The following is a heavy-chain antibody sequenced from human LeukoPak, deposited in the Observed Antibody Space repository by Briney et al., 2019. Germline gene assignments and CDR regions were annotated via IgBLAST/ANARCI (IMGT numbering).Heavy chain of an antibody. D-gene: IGHD6-13*01. Sequence: ASVRVSCKISGLTFTNFGISWVRQAAGLGLEWLGWISAYNGNTNYAQKVHGRVTMTTDTSTSTAYMELRSLRFDDTAVYYCARDQSVRLLQTSSTYFKHVFAIWGQGSMVTVSS. CDR3: ARDQSVRLLQTSSTYFKHVFAI. V-gene: IGHV1-18*01. J-gene: IGHJ3*02. CDR2: ISAYNGNT. CDR1: GLTFTNFG.